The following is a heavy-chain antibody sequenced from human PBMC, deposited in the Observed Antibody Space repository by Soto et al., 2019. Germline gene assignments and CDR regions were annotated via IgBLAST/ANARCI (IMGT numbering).Heavy chain of an antibody. Sequence: ASVKVSCKASGYTFTNNDVSWVRQATGQGLEWMGWMNPGSGDTGYAQKFQGRVTMTRDISIATAYMELDSLTSEDTAIYYCARMESFGSLNWFDPWGQGTLVTVSS. CDR2: MNPGSGDT. CDR1: GYTFTNND. CDR3: ARMESFGSLNWFDP. V-gene: IGHV1-8*01. J-gene: IGHJ5*02. D-gene: IGHD5-18*01.